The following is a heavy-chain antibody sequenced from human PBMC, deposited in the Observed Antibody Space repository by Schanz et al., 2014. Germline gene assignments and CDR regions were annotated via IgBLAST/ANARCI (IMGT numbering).Heavy chain of an antibody. V-gene: IGHV3-11*01. Sequence: QVQLLESGGGLFKPGGSLRLSCAGSGFTFADYYMTWIRQAPGKGLEWISYVSSYDTTVSYADSVKGRFTISRDNAKNSVYLQMNSLRVEDTAVYYCARYGFRKFRVVYGLAVWGQGTTVTVS. CDR1: GFTFADYY. D-gene: IGHD2-2*01. J-gene: IGHJ6*02. CDR3: ARYGFRKFRVVYGLAV. CDR2: VSSYDTTV.